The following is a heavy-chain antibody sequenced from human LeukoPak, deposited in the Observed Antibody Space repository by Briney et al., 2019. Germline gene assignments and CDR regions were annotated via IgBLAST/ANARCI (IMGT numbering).Heavy chain of an antibody. CDR1: GFTFDDYA. J-gene: IGHJ4*02. D-gene: IGHD6-13*01. CDR2: ISWNSGSI. V-gene: IGHV3-9*01. Sequence: GGSLRLSCAASGFTFDDYAMHWVRQAPGKGLEWVSGISWNSGSIGYADSVKGRFTISRDNAKNTLYLQMNSLRAEDTALYYCAKGQPTRYSSSWYFDYWGQGTLVTVSS. CDR3: AKGQPTRYSSSWYFDY.